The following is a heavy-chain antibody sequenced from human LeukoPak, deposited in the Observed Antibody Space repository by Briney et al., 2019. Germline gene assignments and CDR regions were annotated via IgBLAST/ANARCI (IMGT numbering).Heavy chain of an antibody. V-gene: IGHV1-69*11. D-gene: IGHD2-2*01. CDR3: ASRGSNSYCSIDH. CDR2: IIPMMGTA. Sequence: GASVKVSCKASGTTFSSYALSWVRQAPGQGLEWLGRIIPMMGTASYSDKYKGRISITADESTTTAHMELNNLRFEDTAVYFCASRGSNSYCSIDHWGQGTLITVSS. CDR1: GTTFSSYA. J-gene: IGHJ4*02.